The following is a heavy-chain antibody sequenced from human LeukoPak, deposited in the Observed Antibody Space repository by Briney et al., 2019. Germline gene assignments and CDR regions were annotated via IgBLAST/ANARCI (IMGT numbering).Heavy chain of an antibody. CDR2: ISSSSSYI. CDR3: ARDPPNPPGVVVPAAADY. Sequence: GGSLRLSCAASGFTFSSYSMNWVRQAPGKGLEWVSSISSSSSYIYYADSVKGRFTISRDNAKNSLYLQMNSLRAEDTAVYYCARDPPNPPGVVVPAAADYWGQGTLVTVSS. V-gene: IGHV3-21*01. D-gene: IGHD2-2*01. CDR1: GFTFSSYS. J-gene: IGHJ4*02.